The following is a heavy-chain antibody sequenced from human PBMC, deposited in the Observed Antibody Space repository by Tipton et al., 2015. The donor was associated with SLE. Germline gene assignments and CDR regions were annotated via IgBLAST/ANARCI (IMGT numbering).Heavy chain of an antibody. V-gene: IGHV4-61*01. J-gene: IGHJ6*03. CDR3: ARGVGASYYYYYYYMDV. CDR2: IYYSGST. Sequence: GLVKPSETLSLTCTVSGGSVSSGSYYWSWIRQPPGKGLEWIGYIYYSGSTNYNPSLKSRVTISVDTSKNQFSLKLSSVTAADTAVYYCARGVGASYYYYYYYMDVWGKGTTVTVSS. CDR1: GGSVSSGSYY. D-gene: IGHD1-26*01.